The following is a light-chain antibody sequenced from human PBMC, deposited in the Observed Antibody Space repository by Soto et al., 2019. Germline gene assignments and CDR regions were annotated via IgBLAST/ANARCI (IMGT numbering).Light chain of an antibody. CDR2: SNN. J-gene: IGLJ2*01. CDR3: AAWDDSLNGVV. Sequence: QSVLTQPHSASGTPGQRVTISCSGSSSNIGSNTVNWYQQLPGTAPKLLIYSNNQRPSGVPDRFSGSKSGTSASLAISGLQSEYEADYYCAAWDDSLNGVVFGGGTKLTVL. V-gene: IGLV1-44*01. CDR1: SSNIGSNT.